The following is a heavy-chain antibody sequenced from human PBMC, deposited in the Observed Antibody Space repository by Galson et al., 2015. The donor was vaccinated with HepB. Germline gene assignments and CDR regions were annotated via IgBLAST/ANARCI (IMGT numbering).Heavy chain of an antibody. CDR3: AKLPVVVVAARYYYGMDV. CDR1: GFTFSSYA. Sequence: SLRLSCAASGFTFSSYAMSWVRQAPGKGLEWVSAISGSGGSTYYADSVKGRFTISRDNSKNTLYLQMNSLRAEDTAVYYCAKLPVVVVAARYYYGMDVWGQGTTATVSS. V-gene: IGHV3-23*01. CDR2: ISGSGGST. J-gene: IGHJ6*02. D-gene: IGHD2-15*01.